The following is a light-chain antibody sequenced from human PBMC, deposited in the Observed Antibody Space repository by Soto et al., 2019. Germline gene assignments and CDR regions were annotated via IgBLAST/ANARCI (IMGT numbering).Light chain of an antibody. CDR2: GAS. CDR1: QSVSSIY. Sequence: EIVLTQSPGTLSLSPGERATLSCRVSQSVSSIYLGWYQQKPGQAPRLLIYGASSRATGIPDRFRGSGSGTEFTLTISRLESEDFAVYYCQHYGSSPRTFGQGTKVDIK. CDR3: QHYGSSPRT. J-gene: IGKJ1*01. V-gene: IGKV3-20*01.